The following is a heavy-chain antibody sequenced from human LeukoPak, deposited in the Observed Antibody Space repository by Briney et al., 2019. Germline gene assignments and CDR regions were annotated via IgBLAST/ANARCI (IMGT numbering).Heavy chain of an antibody. V-gene: IGHV4-39*07. CDR1: GGSISSTIYY. CDR2: IYYSGST. D-gene: IGHD3-3*01. Sequence: PSETLSLTCTVSGGSISSTIYYWGWIRQPPGKGLEWIGSIYYSGSTYYNPSLKSRVTISVDTSKNQFSLKLSSVSAADTAVYYCARARGTAIFGVVILDYYMDIWGKGATVTVSS. J-gene: IGHJ6*03. CDR3: ARARGTAIFGVVILDYYMDI.